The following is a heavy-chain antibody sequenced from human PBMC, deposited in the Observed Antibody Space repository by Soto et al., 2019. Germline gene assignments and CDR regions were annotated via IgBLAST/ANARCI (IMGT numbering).Heavy chain of an antibody. V-gene: IGHV4-34*01. J-gene: IGHJ6*03. Sequence: SETLSLTCAVYGGSFSGYYWIWIRQPPGKGLEWIGEINHSGSTNYNPSLKSRVTISVDTSKNQFSLKLSSVTAADTAVYYCARGYSSGWDHYYYYYMDVWGKGTTVTVSS. D-gene: IGHD6-19*01. CDR2: INHSGST. CDR1: GGSFSGYY. CDR3: ARGYSSGWDHYYYYYMDV.